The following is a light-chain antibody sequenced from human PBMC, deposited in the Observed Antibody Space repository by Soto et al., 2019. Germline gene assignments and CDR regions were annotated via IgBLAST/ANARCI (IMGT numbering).Light chain of an antibody. CDR3: MQPLQSWT. CDR1: QSLLHSNGYNY. V-gene: IGKV2-28*01. J-gene: IGKJ1*01. Sequence: DIVMTQSPLSLPVTPGEPASISCRSSQSLLHSNGYNYLDWYLQKPGQSPQLLIYLGSNRASGVPDRFSGSGSGTDSTLKISRVEAEDVGVYYCMQPLQSWTFGQGTKVELK. CDR2: LGS.